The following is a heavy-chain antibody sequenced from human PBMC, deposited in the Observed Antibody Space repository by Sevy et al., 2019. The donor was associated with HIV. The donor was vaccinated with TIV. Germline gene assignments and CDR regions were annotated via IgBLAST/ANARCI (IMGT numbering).Heavy chain of an antibody. CDR2: IYRSGRP. CDR3: ARDGIKRDYYHGLDV. CDR1: GDSINSGNSF. Sequence: SETLSLTCTVSGDSINSGNSFWSWIRQPAGKGLEWIGRIYRSGRPMYNPSLKSRVTLSVDTSKNQFSLKLSSVSAADTAVYFCARDGIKRDYYHGLDVWGQGTTVTVSS. D-gene: IGHD1-26*01. J-gene: IGHJ6*02. V-gene: IGHV4-61*02.